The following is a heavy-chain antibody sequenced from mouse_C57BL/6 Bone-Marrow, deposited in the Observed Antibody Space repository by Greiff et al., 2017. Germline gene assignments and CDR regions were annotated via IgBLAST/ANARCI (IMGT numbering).Heavy chain of an antibody. V-gene: IGHV1-80*01. CDR3: SEGWYFDV. CDR2: FYPGDGDT. J-gene: IGHJ1*03. CDR1: GYAFRSYW. Sequence: QVQLQQSGAELVKPGASVKISCNASGYAFRSYWLNWVKQRPGKGLEWIGQFYPGDGDTNYNGKFKGKATLTADKSSSTAYMQLSSRSSEDSAVYCCSEGWYFDVWGTGTTVTVSS.